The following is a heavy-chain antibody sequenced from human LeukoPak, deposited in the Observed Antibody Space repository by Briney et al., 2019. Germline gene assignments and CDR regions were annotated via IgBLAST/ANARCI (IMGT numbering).Heavy chain of an antibody. CDR3: ARVIEGRPYYYYYMDV. V-gene: IGHV4-39*07. D-gene: IGHD6-6*01. CDR2: IYYSGST. Sequence: SETLSLTCTVSGGSISSSSYYWGWIRQPPGKGLEWIGSIYYSGSTNYTPSLKSRVTISVDTSKNQFSLKLSSVTAADTAVYYCARVIEGRPYYYYYMDVWGKGTTVTVSS. J-gene: IGHJ6*03. CDR1: GGSISSSSYY.